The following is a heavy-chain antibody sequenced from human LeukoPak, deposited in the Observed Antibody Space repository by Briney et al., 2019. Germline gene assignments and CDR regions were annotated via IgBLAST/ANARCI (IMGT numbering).Heavy chain of an antibody. D-gene: IGHD3-16*01. J-gene: IGHJ4*02. V-gene: IGHV3-30-3*01. CDR3: ARDSALPTIMSWGVYFDY. Sequence: GGSLRLSCAASGFTFSTYPMHWVRQAPGKGLEWVAVISYDGSNKYYADSVKGRFTISRDNSKDTLFLQINSLRAEDTAVYYCARDSALPTIMSWGVYFDYWGQGTLVTVSS. CDR2: ISYDGSNK. CDR1: GFTFSTYP.